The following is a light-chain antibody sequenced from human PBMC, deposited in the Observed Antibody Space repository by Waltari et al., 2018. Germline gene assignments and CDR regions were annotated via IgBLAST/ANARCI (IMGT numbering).Light chain of an antibody. CDR3: QQYNSYSLLT. CDR2: KAS. J-gene: IGKJ4*01. V-gene: IGKV1-5*03. CDR1: QSISNW. Sequence: DIQMTQSPSTLSASVGDRVTIPCRASQSISNWLAWYQQKPGKAPKLLIYKASTLDSGVPSRFSGSGSGTEFTLTISSLQPDDFATYYCQQYNSYSLLTFGGGTKVEIK.